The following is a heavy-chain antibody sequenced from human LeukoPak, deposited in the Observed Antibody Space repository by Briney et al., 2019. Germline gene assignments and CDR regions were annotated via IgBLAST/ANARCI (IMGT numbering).Heavy chain of an antibody. D-gene: IGHD3/OR15-3a*01. CDR2: LGSAGDK. Sequence: GGSLRLSCAASGFTLSDYDIHWVRQAIGKGLDWVSGLGSAGDKYHAGSERGRFTISREDAENSVYLQMDGLRPEDTAIYYCARAKRETSTRPWTSGMDVWGQGTTVTVSS. CDR3: ARAKRETSTRPWTSGMDV. J-gene: IGHJ6*02. CDR1: GFTLSDYD. V-gene: IGHV3-13*01.